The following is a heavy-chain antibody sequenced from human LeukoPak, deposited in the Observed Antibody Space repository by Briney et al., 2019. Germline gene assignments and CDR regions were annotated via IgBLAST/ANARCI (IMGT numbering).Heavy chain of an antibody. CDR3: ARVKSYYDILTGYSAHYYFDY. D-gene: IGHD3-9*01. J-gene: IGHJ4*02. Sequence: PSETLSLTCTVSGYSISSAYFWGWIRQPPGKGLEWIGSINHSGTTYYNPSLKSRVTISVDTSKNQFSLKLSSVTAADTAVYYCARVKSYYDILTGYSAHYYFDYWGQGTLVTVSS. V-gene: IGHV4-38-2*02. CDR1: GYSISSAYF. CDR2: INHSGTT.